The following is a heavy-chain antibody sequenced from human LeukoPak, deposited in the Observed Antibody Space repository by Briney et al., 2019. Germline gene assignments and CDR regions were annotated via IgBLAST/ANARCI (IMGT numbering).Heavy chain of an antibody. CDR1: GYTFTSYY. CDR3: ARDRVVPAAIRGWFDP. V-gene: IGHV1-46*01. CDR2: INPSGGST. Sequence: GASVKVSCKASGYTFTSYYMHWVRQAPGQGLEWMGIINPSGGSTSYAQKFQGRVTMTRDTSTSTVYMELSRLRSDDTAVYYCARDRVVPAAIRGWFDPWGQGTLVTVSS. D-gene: IGHD2-2*02. J-gene: IGHJ5*02.